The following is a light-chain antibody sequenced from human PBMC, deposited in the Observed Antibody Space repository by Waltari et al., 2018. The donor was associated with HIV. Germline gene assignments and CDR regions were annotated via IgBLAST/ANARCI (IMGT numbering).Light chain of an antibody. CDR2: RNN. CDR1: SSNIGSNY. CDR3: AAWDDSLSVVYV. J-gene: IGLJ1*01. V-gene: IGLV1-47*01. Sequence: QSVLTQPPSASGTPGQRVTISCSGSSSNIGSNYVYWYQQLPGTAPKLLIYRNNQRPSGVPYRFSGSKSGTSASLAISGLRSEDEADYYCAAWDDSLSVVYVFGTGTKVTVL.